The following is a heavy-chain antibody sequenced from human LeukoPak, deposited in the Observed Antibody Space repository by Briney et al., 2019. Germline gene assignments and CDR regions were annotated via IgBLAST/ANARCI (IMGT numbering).Heavy chain of an antibody. V-gene: IGHV4-59*01. CDR3: ASLRYGSGSQGALDYGTDY. Sequence: PSETLSLTCNVSGGSISSYYWSWIRQPPGKGLEWIGYMYYSGNTNYNPSLKSRVTTSVDSSKNQFSLKLHSVTAADTAVYYCASLRYGSGSQGALDYGTDYWGQGSLVTVSS. J-gene: IGHJ4*02. CDR2: MYYSGNT. CDR1: GGSISSYY. D-gene: IGHD3-10*01.